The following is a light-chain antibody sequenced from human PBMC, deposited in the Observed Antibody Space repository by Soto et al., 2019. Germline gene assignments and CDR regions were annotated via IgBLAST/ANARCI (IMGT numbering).Light chain of an antibody. CDR1: SSDIGGYNS. J-gene: IGLJ1*01. Sequence: QSALTQSPSASGSPGQSVTISCTGTSSDIGGYNSVSWYQQHPGKAPKVMIYDVTKRPSGVPDRFSGSKSGNTASLTISGLQAEDEADYYCSSYTSSSTPYVFGTGTKV. CDR3: SSYTSSSTPYV. CDR2: DVT. V-gene: IGLV2-8*01.